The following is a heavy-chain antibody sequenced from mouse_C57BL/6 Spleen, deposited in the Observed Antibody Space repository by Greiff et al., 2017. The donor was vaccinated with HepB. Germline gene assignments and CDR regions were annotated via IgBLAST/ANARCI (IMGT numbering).Heavy chain of an antibody. CDR1: GFTFSDYG. Sequence: EVQVVESGGGLVKPGGSLKLSCAASGFTFSDYGMHWVRQAPEKGLEWVAYISSGSSTIYYADTVKGRFTISRDNAKNTLFLQMTSLRSEDTAMYYCARTTVVATDWYFDVWGTGTTVTVSS. V-gene: IGHV5-17*01. J-gene: IGHJ1*03. CDR2: ISSGSSTI. CDR3: ARTTVVATDWYFDV. D-gene: IGHD1-1*01.